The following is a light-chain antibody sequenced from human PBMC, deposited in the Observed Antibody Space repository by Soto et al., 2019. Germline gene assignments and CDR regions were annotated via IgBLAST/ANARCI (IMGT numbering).Light chain of an antibody. CDR3: QQYNDYSMWT. Sequence: DIQMTQSPSTLSAFVGDRVTITCRASQSINTYLAWYQQKPGKAPKLLIYRASSLQSGVPSRFSGSGSGTEFTLTVSSLQPDDFATYYCQQYNDYSMWTFGQGTKVEIK. V-gene: IGKV1-5*03. CDR2: RAS. CDR1: QSINTY. J-gene: IGKJ1*01.